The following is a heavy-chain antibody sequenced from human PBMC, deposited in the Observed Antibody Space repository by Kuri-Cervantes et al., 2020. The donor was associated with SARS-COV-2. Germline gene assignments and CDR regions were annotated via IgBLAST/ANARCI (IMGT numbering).Heavy chain of an antibody. CDR1: GYSISSGYY. CDR3: ARVRYCSSTSCRLGWYFDL. V-gene: IGHV4-38-2*02. J-gene: IGHJ2*01. D-gene: IGHD2-2*01. CDR2: IYHSGST. Sequence: SETLSLTCTVSGYSISSGYYWVWIRQPPGKGLEWIGSIYHSGSTYYNPSLKGRVTISVDTSKNQFSLKLSSVTAADTAVYYCARVRYCSSTSCRLGWYFDLWGRGTLVTVSS.